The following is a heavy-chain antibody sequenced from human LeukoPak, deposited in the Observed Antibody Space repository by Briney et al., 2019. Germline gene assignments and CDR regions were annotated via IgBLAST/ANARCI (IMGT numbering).Heavy chain of an antibody. D-gene: IGHD3-3*01. J-gene: IGHJ4*02. CDR3: ARYAGQYDFWGGYYHFDY. V-gene: IGHV4-38-2*01. CDR2: IYHSGST. Sequence: SETLSLTCAVSGYSISSGYYWGWIRQPPGKGLEWIGSIYHSGSTYYNPSLKSRVTISVDTSKNQFSLKLSSVTAADTAVYYCARYAGQYDFWGGYYHFDYWGQGTLVTVSS. CDR1: GYSISSGYY.